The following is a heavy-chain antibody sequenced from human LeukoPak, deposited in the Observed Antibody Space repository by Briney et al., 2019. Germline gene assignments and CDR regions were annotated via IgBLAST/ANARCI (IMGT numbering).Heavy chain of an antibody. Sequence: PSETLSLTCTVSGGSISSYYWSWIRQPPGKGLEWIGYISYSGSTNYNPSLKSRVTISVDTSKNQFSLRLSSVTAADTAVYYCARHSRRDGYNIWGQGTLVTVSS. CDR1: GGSISSYY. D-gene: IGHD5-24*01. CDR2: ISYSGST. V-gene: IGHV4-59*08. J-gene: IGHJ4*02. CDR3: ARHSRRDGYNI.